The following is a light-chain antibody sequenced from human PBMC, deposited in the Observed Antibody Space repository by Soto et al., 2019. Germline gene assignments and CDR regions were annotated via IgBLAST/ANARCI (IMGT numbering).Light chain of an antibody. V-gene: IGLV1-44*01. J-gene: IGLJ3*02. Sequence: QSGLTQPPSASGTPGQSVTISCSGSTSNIGGNPVQWYQQFPGTAPKLLITRSDKRPSGVPDRFSGSKSGTSASLAISGLQSEDEADYYCATWEDTLYGPVFGGGTKLTVL. CDR3: ATWEDTLYGPV. CDR1: TSNIGGNP. CDR2: RSD.